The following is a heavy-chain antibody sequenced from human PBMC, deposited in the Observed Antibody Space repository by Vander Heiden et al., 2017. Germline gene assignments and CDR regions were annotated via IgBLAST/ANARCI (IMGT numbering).Heavy chain of an antibody. CDR2: IYYSGST. Sequence: QVQLQESGPGLVKPSQTLSLTCTVSGGSISSGDYYWSWIRQPPGKGLEWIGYIYYSGSTYYNPSLKSRVTISVDRSKNQFSLKLSSVTAADTAVYYCASQLLWFGELLSPSYYFDYWGQGTLVTVSS. J-gene: IGHJ4*02. D-gene: IGHD3-10*01. CDR3: ASQLLWFGELLSPSYYFDY. V-gene: IGHV4-30-4*01. CDR1: GGSISSGDYY.